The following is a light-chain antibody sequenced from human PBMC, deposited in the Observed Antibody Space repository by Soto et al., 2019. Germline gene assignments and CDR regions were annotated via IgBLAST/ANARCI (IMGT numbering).Light chain of an antibody. V-gene: IGKV3-20*01. Sequence: EIVLTQSPGSLSLSPLEIATLSCRASQSVSSSHLAWYQQKPGQAPRLLIYSASSRATGIPDRFSGSGSGTDFTLTISRLEPEDFAVYYCQRYGGFGQGTKVDIK. CDR3: QRYGG. CDR1: QSVSSSH. J-gene: IGKJ1*01. CDR2: SAS.